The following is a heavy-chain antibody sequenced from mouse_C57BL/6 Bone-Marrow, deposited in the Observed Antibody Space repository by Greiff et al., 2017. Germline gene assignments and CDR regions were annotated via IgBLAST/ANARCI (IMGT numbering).Heavy chain of an antibody. CDR1: GYAFSSSW. CDR2: IYPGDGDT. D-gene: IGHD2-4*01. Sequence: QVQLQQSGPELVKPGASVKISCKASGYAFSSSWMNWVKQRPGKGLEWIGRIYPGDGDTNYNGKFKGKATLTADKSSRAAYMQLSSLTSENSAVYFCARGDYDAWFADWGQGTLVTVSA. CDR3: ARGDYDAWFAD. J-gene: IGHJ3*01. V-gene: IGHV1-82*01.